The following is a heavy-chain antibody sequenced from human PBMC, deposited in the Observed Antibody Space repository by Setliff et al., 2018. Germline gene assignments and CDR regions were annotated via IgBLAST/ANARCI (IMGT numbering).Heavy chain of an antibody. D-gene: IGHD5-12*01. Sequence: SETLSLTCTVSGGSISSGDYYWSWIRQPPGKGLEWIGYIYYSGSTYYNPSLKSRVTISVDTSKNQFSLKLSSVTAADTAVYYCARLGLVWGGYDYVREDTPLDYWGQGTLVTVSS. J-gene: IGHJ4*02. CDR3: ARLGLVWGGYDYVREDTPLDY. V-gene: IGHV4-30-4*08. CDR2: IYYSGST. CDR1: GGSISSGDYY.